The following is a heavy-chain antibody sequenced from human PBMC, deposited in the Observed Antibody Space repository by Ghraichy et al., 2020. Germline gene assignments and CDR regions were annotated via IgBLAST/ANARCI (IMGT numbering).Heavy chain of an antibody. CDR3: AARQRSCSGGRCYHSWFDP. Sequence: GESLNISCAASGFTFNTYAMSWVRQAPGKGLEWVSAISGTGANTYYADSVKGRFTISRDNSQNTLYLQMNSLRAEDTAVYYCAARQRSCSGGRCYHSWFDPWGQGTLVTVSS. V-gene: IGHV3-23*01. D-gene: IGHD2-15*01. J-gene: IGHJ5*02. CDR1: GFTFNTYA. CDR2: ISGTGANT.